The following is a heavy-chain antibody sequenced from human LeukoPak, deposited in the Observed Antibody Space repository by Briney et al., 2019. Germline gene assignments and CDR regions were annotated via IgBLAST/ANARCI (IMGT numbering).Heavy chain of an antibody. D-gene: IGHD1-1*01. V-gene: IGHV3-48*01. CDR1: GFSFSGYS. Sequence: PGGSLRLSCAASGFSFSGYSMNWVRQAPGKGLEWVPYISSSSSTIYYADSVKGRFTIPRDNAKNSLYLQMNSLRAEDTAVYYCAKGKIRTFDYWGQGTLVTVSS. J-gene: IGHJ4*02. CDR2: ISSSSSTI. CDR3: AKGKIRTFDY.